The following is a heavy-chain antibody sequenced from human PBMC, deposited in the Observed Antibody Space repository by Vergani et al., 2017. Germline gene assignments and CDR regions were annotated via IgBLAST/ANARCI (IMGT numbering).Heavy chain of an antibody. CDR2: IYHSGST. V-gene: IGHV4-38-2*02. Sequence: QVQLQESGPGLVKPSETLSLTCTVSGDSVISTDYHWGWIRQPPGKGLEWIGSIYHSGSTYYNPSLKSRVTISVDTSKNQFSLKLSSVTAADTAVYYCARLGDSSGWYGAYYFDYWGQGTLVTVSS. J-gene: IGHJ4*02. CDR1: GDSVISTDYH. D-gene: IGHD6-19*01. CDR3: ARLGDSSGWYGAYYFDY.